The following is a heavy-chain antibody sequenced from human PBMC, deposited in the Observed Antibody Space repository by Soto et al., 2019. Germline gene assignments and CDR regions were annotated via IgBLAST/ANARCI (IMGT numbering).Heavy chain of an antibody. CDR3: TRGPRPISTGTGAY. Sequence: XGSLRLSCAASGFIFKMYWMHWVRQSPGKGLVWISRIYNDGTYSDYADSVRGRFTISRDNVNDTLYLQMNNLRAEDSGLYYCTRGPRPISTGTGAYWGQGHQVTVSS. J-gene: IGHJ4*02. V-gene: IGHV3-74*01. D-gene: IGHD3-10*01. CDR1: GFIFKMYW. CDR2: IYNDGTYS.